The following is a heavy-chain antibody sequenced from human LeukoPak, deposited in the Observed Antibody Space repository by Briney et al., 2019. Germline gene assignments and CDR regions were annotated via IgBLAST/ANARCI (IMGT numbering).Heavy chain of an antibody. CDR3: ARTPDYYDGSGSDTTYYFDY. V-gene: IGHV1-46*01. CDR2: INPSGGST. J-gene: IGHJ4*02. D-gene: IGHD3-22*01. CDR1: GYTFTSYY. Sequence: GASVKVSCKASGYTFTSYYIHWVRQAPGQGLEWMGIINPSGGSTNYAQKFQGRVSMTRDTSTSTVYMELSGLRSEDTAVHYCARTPDYYDGSGSDTTYYFDYWGQGTLVTVSS.